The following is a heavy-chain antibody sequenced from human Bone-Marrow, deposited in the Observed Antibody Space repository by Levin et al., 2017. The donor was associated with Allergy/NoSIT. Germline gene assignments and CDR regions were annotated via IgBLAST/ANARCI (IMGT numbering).Heavy chain of an antibody. CDR2: MHYSGST. D-gene: IGHD6-19*01. CDR3: ARDREYSSGWTGFDL. Sequence: SCTVSGDSISPYYWSWIRQPPGKGLEWIAYMHYSGSTKYNPSLKSRVTISVDTSKNQFSLKLSSVTAADTAVYYCARDREYSSGWTGFDLWGQGTLVTVSS. J-gene: IGHJ5*02. V-gene: IGHV4-59*01. CDR1: GDSISPYY.